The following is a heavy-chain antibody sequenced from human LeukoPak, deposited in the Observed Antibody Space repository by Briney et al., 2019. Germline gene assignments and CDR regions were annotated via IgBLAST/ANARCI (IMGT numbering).Heavy chain of an antibody. CDR3: AREGLEVTTYNWFDP. D-gene: IGHD4-17*01. J-gene: IGHJ5*02. CDR1: GYTFNGYY. Sequence: ASVKVSCKASGYTFNGYYMHWVRQAPGQGLEWMGWINPNSGGTNYAQKFQGRVTMTRDTSISTAYLELSRLRSDDTAVYYCAREGLEVTTYNWFDPWGQGTLVTVSS. CDR2: INPNSGGT. V-gene: IGHV1-2*02.